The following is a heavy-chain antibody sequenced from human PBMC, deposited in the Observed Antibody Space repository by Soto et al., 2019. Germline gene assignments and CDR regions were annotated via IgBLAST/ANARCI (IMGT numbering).Heavy chain of an antibody. Sequence: SVKVSCKASGFTFTSSAVQWVRQARGQRLEWIGWIVVGSGNTNYAQKFQERVTITRDMSTSTAYMELSSLRSEDTAVYYCAAETAGYYDFWSGYSPLLDVWGQGTTVTVSS. J-gene: IGHJ6*02. V-gene: IGHV1-58*01. D-gene: IGHD3-3*01. CDR2: IVVGSGNT. CDR1: GFTFTSSA. CDR3: AAETAGYYDFWSGYSPLLDV.